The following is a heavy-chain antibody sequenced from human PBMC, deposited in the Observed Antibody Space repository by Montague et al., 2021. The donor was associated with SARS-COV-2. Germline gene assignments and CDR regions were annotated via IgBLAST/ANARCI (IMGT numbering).Heavy chain of an antibody. CDR2: HNYSGST. CDR1: GGSFSSGGYN. Sequence: TLSLTCTVYGGSFSSGGYNWSRNRPHKGLGLVWESNHNYSGSTNHTLYIQGRVTISVDTTKNPFSLKLSSVTAAATAVYYCASARITMLVVVDAFDIWGQGTMVTVSS. J-gene: IGHJ3*02. CDR3: ASARITMLVVVDAFDI. V-gene: IGHV4-31*03. D-gene: IGHD3-22*01.